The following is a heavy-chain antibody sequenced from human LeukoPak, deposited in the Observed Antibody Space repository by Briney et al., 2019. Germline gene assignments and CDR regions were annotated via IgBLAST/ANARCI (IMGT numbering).Heavy chain of an antibody. V-gene: IGHV1-24*01. CDR2: FDPEDGET. Sequence: GASVKVSCKASGYTFINYAMHWVRQAPGKGLEWMGGFDPEDGETIYAQKFQGRVTMTEDTSTDTDYMELSSLRSDDTAVYYCARVAYCGGDCYYYFDYWGQGTLVTVSS. J-gene: IGHJ4*02. CDR1: GYTFINYA. CDR3: ARVAYCGGDCYYYFDY. D-gene: IGHD2-21*02.